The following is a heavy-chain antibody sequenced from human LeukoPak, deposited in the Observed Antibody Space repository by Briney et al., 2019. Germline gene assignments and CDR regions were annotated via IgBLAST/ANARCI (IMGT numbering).Heavy chain of an antibody. CDR2: IGGSGIRT. D-gene: IGHD3-10*01. CDR1: GFNFNYYA. J-gene: IGHJ4*02. Sequence: GGSLKLSCAASGFNFNYYAMTWVRQAPGKGLEWVSGIGGSGIRTYYADSVRGRFTVSRDNSKNILTLHLSSLRVEDTALYYCAKDRFGHTDQRPLAVDSWGQGTLVIVSS. V-gene: IGHV3-23*01. CDR3: AKDRFGHTDQRPLAVDS.